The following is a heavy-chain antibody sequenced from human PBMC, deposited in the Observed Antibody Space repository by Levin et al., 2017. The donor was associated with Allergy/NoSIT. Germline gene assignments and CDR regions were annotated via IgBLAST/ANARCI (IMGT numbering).Heavy chain of an antibody. V-gene: IGHV4-39*01. Sequence: SETLSLTCTVSGGSISSSSYSWGWIRQPPGKGLEWIGNIYYSGSTYYNPSLKSRVTISVDTSKNQFSLNLSSVTAADTAVYYCARRNHYGRYADYWGQGTLVTVSS. CDR1: GGSISSSSYS. J-gene: IGHJ4*02. CDR2: IYYSGST. D-gene: IGHD3-16*01. CDR3: ARRNHYGRYADY.